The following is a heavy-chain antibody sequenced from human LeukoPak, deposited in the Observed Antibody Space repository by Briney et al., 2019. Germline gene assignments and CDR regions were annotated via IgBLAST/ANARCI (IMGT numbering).Heavy chain of an antibody. V-gene: IGHV3-7*03. CDR3: GEQLVPKI. CDR2: IRQDGSEK. J-gene: IGHJ4*02. Sequence: PGGSLRLSCAATGFTFSSYWMSWVRQAPGKGLEWVANIRQDGSEKNYVDSVKGRFTISRDNAKNSLYLQMNSLRVEDTAVYYCGEQLVPKIRGQGTLVTVSS. CDR1: GFTFSSYW. D-gene: IGHD6-13*01.